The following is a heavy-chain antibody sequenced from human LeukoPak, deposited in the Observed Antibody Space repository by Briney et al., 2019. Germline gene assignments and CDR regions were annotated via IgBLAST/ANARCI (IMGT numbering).Heavy chain of an antibody. Sequence: KPSQTLSLTCTVSGGSISSGGYYWSWIRQPPGKGLEWIGYIYHSGSTYYNPSLKSRVTISVDRSKNQFSLKLSSVTAADTAVYYCARTLNYYDSSGPFDYWGQGTLVTVSS. J-gene: IGHJ4*02. CDR1: GGSISSGGYY. V-gene: IGHV4-30-2*01. CDR3: ARTLNYYDSSGPFDY. CDR2: IYHSGST. D-gene: IGHD3-22*01.